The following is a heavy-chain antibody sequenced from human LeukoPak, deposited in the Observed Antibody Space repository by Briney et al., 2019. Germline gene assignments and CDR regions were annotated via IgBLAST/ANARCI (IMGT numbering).Heavy chain of an antibody. Sequence: PSETLSLTCTVSGGSISSSSYYWDWIRQPPGKGLEWIGSIYYSGSTYYNPSLKSRVTISVDTSKNQFSLNLSSVTAADTAVYYCASTDNSGYYYLSWGRGTLVTVSS. CDR2: IYYSGST. V-gene: IGHV4-39*07. CDR3: ASTDNSGYYYLS. CDR1: GGSISSSSYY. D-gene: IGHD3-22*01. J-gene: IGHJ4*02.